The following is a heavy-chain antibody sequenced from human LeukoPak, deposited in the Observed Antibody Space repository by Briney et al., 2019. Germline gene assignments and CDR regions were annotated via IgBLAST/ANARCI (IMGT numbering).Heavy chain of an antibody. CDR2: INHSGST. V-gene: IGHV4-34*01. CDR3: AREGITFGGVIVRRAFDI. Sequence: SETLSLTCAVYGGSFSGYYWSWIRQPPGKGLEWIGEINHSGSTNYNPSLKSRATISVDTSKNQFSLKLSSVTAADTAVYYCAREGITFGGVIVRRAFDIWGQGTMVTVSS. J-gene: IGHJ3*02. CDR1: GGSFSGYY. D-gene: IGHD3-16*02.